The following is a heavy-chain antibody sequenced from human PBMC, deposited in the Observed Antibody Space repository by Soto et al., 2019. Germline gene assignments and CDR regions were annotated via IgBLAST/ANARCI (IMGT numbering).Heavy chain of an antibody. CDR1: GYTFTSCG. J-gene: IGHJ6*02. V-gene: IGHV1-18*04. D-gene: IGHD6-13*01. CDR2: ISAYNGNT. Sequence: ASVKVSCKASGYTFTSCGISWVRQAPGQGLEWMGWISAYNGNTNYAQKLQGRVTMTTDTSTSTAYMELRSLRSDDTAVYYCARGSSSSTPHYYYYGMDVWGQGTTVTVSS. CDR3: ARGSSSSTPHYYYYGMDV.